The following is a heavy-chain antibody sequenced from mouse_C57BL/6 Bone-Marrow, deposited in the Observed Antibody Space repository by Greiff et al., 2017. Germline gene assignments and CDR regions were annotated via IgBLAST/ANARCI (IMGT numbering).Heavy chain of an antibody. V-gene: IGHV5-9-1*02. CDR2: ISSGGDYI. D-gene: IGHD2-4*01. Sequence: EVMLVESGEGLVKPGGSLKLSCAASGFTFSSYAMSWVRQTPEKRLEWVAYISSGGDYIYYADTVKGRFTISRDNARNTLYLQMSSLKSEDTAMYYCTRVIIYYDYSWFAYWGQGTLVTVSA. CDR3: TRVIIYYDYSWFAY. CDR1: GFTFSSYA. J-gene: IGHJ3*01.